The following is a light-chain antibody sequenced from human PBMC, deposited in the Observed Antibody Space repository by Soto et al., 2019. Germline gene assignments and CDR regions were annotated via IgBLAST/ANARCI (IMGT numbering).Light chain of an antibody. CDR1: QSVSRY. Sequence: EIVLTQSPATLSLSPGERATLSCRASQSVSRYLAWYQQKPGQAPRLLIYDASNRATGIPARFSGSGSGTYFTLTISSLEPEDFAVYYCQHRTTPFTFGGGTKVQIK. V-gene: IGKV3-11*01. CDR2: DAS. CDR3: QHRTTPFT. J-gene: IGKJ4*01.